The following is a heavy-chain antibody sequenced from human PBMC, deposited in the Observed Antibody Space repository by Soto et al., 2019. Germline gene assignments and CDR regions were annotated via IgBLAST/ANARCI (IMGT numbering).Heavy chain of an antibody. CDR1: GGTFSRYS. V-gene: IGHV1-69*08. J-gene: IGHJ6*02. Sequence: QVQLVQSGAEVKKPGSSVKVSCKASGGTFSRYSITWVRQAPGHGLEWIGRIIPIFGIASYAEKFLGRVTMTAHESTSTAYMELSSLRSDDTAVYYCAREDRDRESGLVPAAIDGMDVWGHGTTVTVSS. CDR2: IIPIFGIA. D-gene: IGHD2-2*01. CDR3: AREDRDRESGLVPAAIDGMDV.